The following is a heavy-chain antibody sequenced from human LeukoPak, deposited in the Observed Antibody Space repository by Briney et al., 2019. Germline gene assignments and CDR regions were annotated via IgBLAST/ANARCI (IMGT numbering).Heavy chain of an antibody. Sequence: GGSLRLSCAASGFTFSSYAMSWVRQAPGKGLEWVATIKPDGSEKNYVDSVKGRFTISRDNSKNSLYLQMNSLRAEDTAVYYCAKDRTRRGVDYMDVWGKGTTVTVSS. V-gene: IGHV3-7*01. D-gene: IGHD3-10*01. CDR3: AKDRTRRGVDYMDV. J-gene: IGHJ6*03. CDR2: IKPDGSEK. CDR1: GFTFSSYA.